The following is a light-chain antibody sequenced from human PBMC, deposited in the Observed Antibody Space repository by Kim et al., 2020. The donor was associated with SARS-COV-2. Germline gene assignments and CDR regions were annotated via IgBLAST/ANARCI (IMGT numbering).Light chain of an antibody. J-gene: IGLJ2*01. Sequence: QFVTISCTGTSSDVGGYNYVSWYQQHPGKAPKLMIYEVSKRPSGVPDRFSGSKSGNTASLTVSGLQAEDEADYYCSSYAGSNNFVVFGGGTKVTVL. CDR1: SSDVGGYNY. CDR2: EVS. CDR3: SSYAGSNNFVV. V-gene: IGLV2-8*01.